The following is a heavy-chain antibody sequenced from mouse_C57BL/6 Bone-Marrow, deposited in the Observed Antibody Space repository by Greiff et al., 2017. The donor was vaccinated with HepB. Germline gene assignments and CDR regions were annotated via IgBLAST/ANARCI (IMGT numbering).Heavy chain of an antibody. V-gene: IGHV1-4*01. J-gene: IGHJ3*01. CDR2: INPSSGYT. CDR3: ANYDYDWFAY. Sequence: QVQLQQSGAELARPGASVKMSCKASGYTFTSYTMHWVKQRPGQGLEWIGYINPSSGYTKYNQKFKDKATLTADKSSSTAYMQLSSLTSEDSAVYYCANYDYDWFAYWGQGTLVTVSA. CDR1: GYTFTSYT. D-gene: IGHD2-4*01.